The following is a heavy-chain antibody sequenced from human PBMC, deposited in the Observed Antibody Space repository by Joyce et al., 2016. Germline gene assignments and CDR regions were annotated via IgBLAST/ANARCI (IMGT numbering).Heavy chain of an antibody. D-gene: IGHD6-13*01. Sequence: EVQLLESGGGLVQPGGSLRLSCAASGFTFVGYAMSWVRQAPGKGLEWVSSIGAGSRCTHYADSVRGRFTISRDDSDNSLYLHMSGLRSDDTAVYYCVRPRVAVAGTSWFDPWGQGTLVTVSS. CDR3: VRPRVAVAGTSWFDP. J-gene: IGHJ5*02. CDR2: IGAGSRCT. V-gene: IGHV3-23*01. CDR1: GFTFVGYA.